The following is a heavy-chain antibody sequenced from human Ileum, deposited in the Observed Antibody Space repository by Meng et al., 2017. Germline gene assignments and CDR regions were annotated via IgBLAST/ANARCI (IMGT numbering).Heavy chain of an antibody. CDR3: ARENTIFGVVWGSWFDP. Sequence: QVQLQESGPGLGKPSQTLSLTGTVSGGSISSGDYYWSWIRPPPGKGLEWIGYIYYSGSTYYNPSLKSRVTISVDTSKNQFSLKLSSVTAADTAVYYCARENTIFGVVWGSWFDPWGQGTLVTVSS. CDR1: GGSISSGDYY. CDR2: IYYSGST. V-gene: IGHV4-30-4*01. J-gene: IGHJ5*02. D-gene: IGHD3-3*01.